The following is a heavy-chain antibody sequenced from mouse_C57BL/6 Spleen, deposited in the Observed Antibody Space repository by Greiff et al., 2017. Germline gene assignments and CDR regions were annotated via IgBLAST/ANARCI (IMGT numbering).Heavy chain of an antibody. CDR1: GYSITSGYY. V-gene: IGHV3-6*01. Sequence: DVQLQESGPGLVKPSQSLSLTCSVTGYSITSGYYWNWIRQFPGNKLEWMGYISYDGSNNYNPSLKNRISITRDTSKNQFFLKLNSVTTEDTATYYCARGYYGEAWFAYWGQGTLVTVSA. D-gene: IGHD1-1*02. J-gene: IGHJ3*01. CDR2: ISYDGSN. CDR3: ARGYYGEAWFAY.